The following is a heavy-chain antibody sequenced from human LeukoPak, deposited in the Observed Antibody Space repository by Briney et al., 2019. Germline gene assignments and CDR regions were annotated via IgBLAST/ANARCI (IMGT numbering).Heavy chain of an antibody. V-gene: IGHV1-8*01. CDR2: MNPNSGNT. CDR3: ARGDSGSYWVGFDY. Sequence: ASVKVSCKASGHTFTSYDINWVRQTTGQGLEWMGWMNPNSGNTGYAQKFRGRVTMTRNTSISTAYMELSSLRSEDTAVYYCARGDSGSYWVGFDYWGQGTLVTVSS. D-gene: IGHD1-26*01. J-gene: IGHJ4*02. CDR1: GHTFTSYD.